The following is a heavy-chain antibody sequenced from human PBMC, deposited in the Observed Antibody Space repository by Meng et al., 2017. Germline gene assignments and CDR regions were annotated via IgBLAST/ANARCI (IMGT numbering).Heavy chain of an antibody. J-gene: IGHJ4*02. CDR3: ARGRPFQRITMVRGVITFGGFDY. CDR1: GFTFSDYY. Sequence: GGSLRLSCAASGFTFSDYYMNWVRQAPGKGLEWVSSISSSSTIYYADSVKGRFTISRDNSKNTLYLQMNSLRAEDTAVYYCARGRPFQRITMVRGVITFGGFDYWGQGTLVTVSS. CDR2: ISSSSTI. D-gene: IGHD3-10*01. V-gene: IGHV3-69-1*01.